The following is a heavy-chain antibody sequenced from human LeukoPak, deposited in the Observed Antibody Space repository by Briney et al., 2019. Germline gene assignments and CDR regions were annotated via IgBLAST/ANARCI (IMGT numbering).Heavy chain of an antibody. CDR3: AKDRVPMIVVVMQS. CDR1: GFTFSSYW. D-gene: IGHD3-22*01. CDR2: INSDGSST. J-gene: IGHJ5*02. V-gene: IGHV3-74*01. Sequence: GGSLRLSCAASGFTFSSYWMHWVRQAPGKGLVWVSRINSDGSSTSYADSVKGRITISRDNSKNTLYLQMNSLRAEDTAVYYCAKDRVPMIVVVMQSWGQGTLVTVSS.